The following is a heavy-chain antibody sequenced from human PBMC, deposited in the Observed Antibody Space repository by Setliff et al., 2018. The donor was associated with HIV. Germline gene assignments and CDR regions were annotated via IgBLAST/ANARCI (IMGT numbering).Heavy chain of an antibody. CDR3: ASQLRRGYSYGSLFDY. V-gene: IGHV3-21*01. D-gene: IGHD5-18*01. J-gene: IGHJ4*02. Sequence: GGSLRLSCAASGFTFSNYTMNWVRQAPGKGLEWVSSISSSSSYIYYTDSLKGRFTISRDNAKNSLYLQMNSLRAEDTAVYYCASQLRRGYSYGSLFDYWGQGTLVTVSS. CDR1: GFTFSNYT. CDR2: ISSSSSYI.